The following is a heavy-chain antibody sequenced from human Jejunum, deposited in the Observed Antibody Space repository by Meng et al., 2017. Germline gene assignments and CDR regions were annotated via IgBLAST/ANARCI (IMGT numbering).Heavy chain of an antibody. CDR3: TRGGLGSGWSFDY. CDR1: GASVSSYSGA. J-gene: IGHJ4*02. CDR2: TYYRSKRSN. D-gene: IGHD6-19*01. Sequence: SQTLSLTRAISGASVSSYSGAWNWPRQSPSRGLEWLGRTYYRSKRSNDYAMSVRSRIPINPDTSKNQFSLQLNSVSPDDTAVYYCTRGGLGSGWSFDYWGQGTQVTVSS. V-gene: IGHV6-1*01.